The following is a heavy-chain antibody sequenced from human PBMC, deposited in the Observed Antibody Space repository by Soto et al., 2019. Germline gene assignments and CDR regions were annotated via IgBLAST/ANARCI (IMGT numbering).Heavy chain of an antibody. D-gene: IGHD6-19*01. CDR3: VYGSGWAHIFDY. J-gene: IGHJ4*02. CDR1: GFSLSTNGVG. CDR2: IYWDDDK. Sequence: SGPTLVKPTQTLTLTCTFSGFSLSTNGVGVGWIRQPPGKALEWLALIYWDDDKRYSPSLKSRLTITKDTSKNQVVLTMTNMDPVDTATYYCVYGSGWAHIFDYWGQGTLVTVSS. V-gene: IGHV2-5*02.